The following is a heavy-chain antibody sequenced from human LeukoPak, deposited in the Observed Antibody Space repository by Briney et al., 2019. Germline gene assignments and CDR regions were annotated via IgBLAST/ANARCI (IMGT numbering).Heavy chain of an antibody. J-gene: IGHJ5*02. CDR3: ARAAPSNYDFWSGYYWNWFDP. D-gene: IGHD3-3*01. Sequence: SETLSLTCTVSGGSVSSGSYYWSWIRQPPGKGLEWIGYIYYSGSTNYNPSLKSRVTISVDTSKNQFSLKLSSVTAADTAVYYCARAAPSNYDFWSGYYWNWFDPWGQGTLVTVSS. CDR2: IYYSGST. CDR1: GGSVSSGSYY. V-gene: IGHV4-61*01.